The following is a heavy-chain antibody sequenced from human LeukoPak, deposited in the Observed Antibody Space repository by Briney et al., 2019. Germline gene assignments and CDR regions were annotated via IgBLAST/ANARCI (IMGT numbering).Heavy chain of an antibody. V-gene: IGHV3-7*01. CDR3: ARPEHYGGKRFGAFDI. Sequence: GGSLRLSCAVSGFTFSSNWMSWVRQAPGKGLEWVANIKQDGSEKYYVDSVKGRFTISRDNAKNSLYLQMNSLRAEDTAVYYCARPEHYGGKRFGAFDIWGQGTMVTVSS. CDR1: GFTFSSNW. CDR2: IKQDGSEK. J-gene: IGHJ3*02. D-gene: IGHD4-23*01.